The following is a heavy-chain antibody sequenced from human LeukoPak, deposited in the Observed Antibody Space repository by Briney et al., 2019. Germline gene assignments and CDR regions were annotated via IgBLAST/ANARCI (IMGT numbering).Heavy chain of an antibody. CDR1: GVSISSYY. CDR2: IYTSGTT. J-gene: IGHJ4*02. CDR3: ARLSTVTTSFDY. Sequence: SETLSLTCTVSGVSISSYYWSWIRQPAGKGLEWIGRIYTSGTTHYNPSLKSRVTMSVDTSKSQFSLKLSTVTAADTAVYYCARLSTVTTSFDYWGQGTLVTVSS. V-gene: IGHV4-4*07. D-gene: IGHD4-17*01.